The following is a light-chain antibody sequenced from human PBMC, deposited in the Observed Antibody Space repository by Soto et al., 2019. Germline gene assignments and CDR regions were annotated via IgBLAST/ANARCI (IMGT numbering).Light chain of an antibody. Sequence: EIVLTQSPGTLSLSPGERATLSCRASQSVSQNFLAWYQQKPGQAPRLLNNGASSRATGIPDRFSGSVSGIDFSLTIDRLEPEDFAVYFCQQSGSSPPTFGGGTKVAIK. CDR1: QSVSQNF. CDR3: QQSGSSPPT. V-gene: IGKV3-20*01. CDR2: GAS. J-gene: IGKJ4*01.